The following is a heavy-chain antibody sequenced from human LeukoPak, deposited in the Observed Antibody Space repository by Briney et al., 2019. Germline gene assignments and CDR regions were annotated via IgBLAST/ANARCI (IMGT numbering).Heavy chain of an antibody. CDR2: ISLSSSNVI. CDR3: ARRDDFDI. J-gene: IGHJ3*02. V-gene: IGHV3-48*04. Sequence: GGSLRLSCAASGFTFSTYHMNWFRQAPGKGLEWVSFISLSSSNVIYYADSVKGRFTISRDDARNSLYLQMNSLRVEDTAMYYCARRDDFDIWGQGTLVTVSS. CDR1: GFTFSTYH.